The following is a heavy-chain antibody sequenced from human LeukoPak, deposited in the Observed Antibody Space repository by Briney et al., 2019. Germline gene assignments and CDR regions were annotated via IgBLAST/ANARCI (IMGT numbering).Heavy chain of an antibody. CDR1: GFTFSIYG. CDR2: IWYDGSNE. CDR3: TPPYVPLGY. V-gene: IGHV3-33*01. J-gene: IGHJ4*02. D-gene: IGHD3-16*01. Sequence: GGSLRLSCAASGFTFSIYGVHWVRQAQGKGLEWVALIWYDGSNENYADSVKGRFTISRDNSRNTLYLQMNSLKSEDTAVYYCTPPYVPLGYWGQGTLVTVSS.